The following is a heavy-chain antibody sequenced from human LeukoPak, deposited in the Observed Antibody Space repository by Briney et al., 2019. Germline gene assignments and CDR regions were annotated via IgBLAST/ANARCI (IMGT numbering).Heavy chain of an antibody. CDR1: GFTFSSYS. J-gene: IGHJ6*03. Sequence: PGGSLRLSCAASGFTFSSYSMNWVRQAPGKGLEWVSSISSSSSYIYYADSVKGRFTISRDNAKNSLYLQMNSLRAEGTAVYYCAREGNYYGSGSYYNSLHYYYYMDVWGKGTTVTVSS. V-gene: IGHV3-21*01. CDR3: AREGNYYGSGSYYNSLHYYYYMDV. CDR2: ISSSSSYI. D-gene: IGHD3-10*01.